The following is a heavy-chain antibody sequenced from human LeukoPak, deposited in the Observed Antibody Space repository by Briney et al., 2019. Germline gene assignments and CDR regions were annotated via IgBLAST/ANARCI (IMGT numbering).Heavy chain of an antibody. CDR2: ISAYNGNT. CDR3: AILLNVLATRDY. CDR1: GYTFTSYG. D-gene: IGHD3-9*01. V-gene: IGHV1-18*01. J-gene: IGHJ4*02. Sequence: ASVKVPCKASGYTFTSYGISWVRQAPGQGLEWMGWISAYNGNTNYAQKLQGRVTMTTDTSTSTAYMELRSLRSDDTAVYYCAILLNVLATRDYWGQGTLVTVSS.